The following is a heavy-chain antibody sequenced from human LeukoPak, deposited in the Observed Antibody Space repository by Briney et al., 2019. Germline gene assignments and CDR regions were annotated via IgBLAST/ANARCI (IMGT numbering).Heavy chain of an antibody. CDR1: GGSFSGYY. D-gene: IGHD6-19*01. V-gene: IGHV4-34*01. J-gene: IGHJ4*02. CDR3: ARHEGTGWSYY. Sequence: SETLSLTCAVYGGSFSGYYWSWIRQPPGKGLEWIGNIYYTGSTYYNPSLKSRVTISVDTSKNQFSLKLSSVTAADTAVYYCARHEGTGWSYYWGQGTLVTVSS. CDR2: IYYTGST.